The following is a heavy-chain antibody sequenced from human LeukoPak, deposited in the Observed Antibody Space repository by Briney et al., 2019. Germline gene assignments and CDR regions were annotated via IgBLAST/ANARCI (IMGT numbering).Heavy chain of an antibody. J-gene: IGHJ4*02. CDR1: GFTFSSYE. CDR3: ARGPSGYHNT. Sequence: PGGSLRLSCEASGFTFSSYEMNWVRKAPGKGLEWVSYISSSGSTKHYADSVKGRFTISRDNSKNTLYLQMNSLRAEDTAVYYCARGPSGYHNTGGQGTLVTVSS. D-gene: IGHD5-12*01. CDR2: ISSSGSTK. V-gene: IGHV3-48*03.